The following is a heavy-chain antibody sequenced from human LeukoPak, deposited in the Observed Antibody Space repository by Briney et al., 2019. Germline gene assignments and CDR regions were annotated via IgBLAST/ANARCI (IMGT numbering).Heavy chain of an antibody. Sequence: GGSRRLSCAASGFTFSTYAMAWVRQAPGKGLEWVSAIGGRGGTPYYADSVKGRFTISRDNSKNTLYLQMNSLRAEDTAVYYCAKGYPYDYVWGSYRTSNYYMDVWSKGTTVTISS. V-gene: IGHV3-23*01. CDR1: GFTFSTYA. J-gene: IGHJ6*03. D-gene: IGHD3-16*02. CDR2: IGGRGGTP. CDR3: AKGYPYDYVWGSYRTSNYYMDV.